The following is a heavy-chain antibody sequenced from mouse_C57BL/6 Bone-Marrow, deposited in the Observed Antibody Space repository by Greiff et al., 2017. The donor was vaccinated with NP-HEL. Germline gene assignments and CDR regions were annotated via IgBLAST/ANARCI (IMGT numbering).Heavy chain of an antibody. D-gene: IGHD2-3*01. Sequence: EVKLMESGGGLVKPGGSLKLSCAASGFTFSSYAMSWVRQTPEKRLEWVATISDGGSYTYYPDNVKGRFTISRDNAKNNLYLQMGHLKSEDTAMYYCARDIGIPIYDGYYPFAYWGQGTLVTVSA. CDR2: ISDGGSYT. J-gene: IGHJ3*01. V-gene: IGHV5-4*01. CDR3: ARDIGIPIYDGYYPFAY. CDR1: GFTFSSYA.